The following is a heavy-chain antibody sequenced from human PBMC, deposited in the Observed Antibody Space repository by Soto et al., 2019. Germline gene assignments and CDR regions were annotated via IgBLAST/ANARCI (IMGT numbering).Heavy chain of an antibody. CDR3: ARDTAMETGLDY. Sequence: QVQLQESGPGLVKPSETLSLTCTVSGGSISSYYWSWIRQPPGKGLEWIGYIYYSGSTNYNPSLKSRVTISVDTSKNQFSLKLSSVTAADTAVYYCARDTAMETGLDYWGQGTLVTVSS. J-gene: IGHJ4*02. V-gene: IGHV4-59*01. CDR1: GGSISSYY. CDR2: IYYSGST. D-gene: IGHD5-18*01.